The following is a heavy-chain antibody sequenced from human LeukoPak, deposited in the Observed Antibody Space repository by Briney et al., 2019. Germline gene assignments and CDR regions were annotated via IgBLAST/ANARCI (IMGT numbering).Heavy chain of an antibody. CDR3: ARGAIYYDSSGYYYPDAFDI. Sequence: SETLSLTCAVYGGSFSGYYWSWIRQPPGKGLDWIGEINHSGSTNYNPSLKSRVTISVDTSKNQFSLKLRSVTAADTAVYYCARGAIYYDSSGYYYPDAFDIWGQGTMVTVSS. V-gene: IGHV4-34*01. CDR2: INHSGST. D-gene: IGHD3-22*01. CDR1: GGSFSGYY. J-gene: IGHJ3*02.